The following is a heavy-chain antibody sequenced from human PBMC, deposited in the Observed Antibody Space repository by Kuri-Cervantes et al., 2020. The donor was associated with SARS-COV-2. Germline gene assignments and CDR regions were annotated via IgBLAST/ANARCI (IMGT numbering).Heavy chain of an antibody. Sequence: ASVKVSCKASGYTFTGYYMHRVRQAPGQGLEWMGRINPNSGGTNYAQKFQGRVTMTRDTSISTAYMELSRLRSDDTAVYYCARDPGGLDAFDIWGQGTVVTVSS. D-gene: IGHD4-23*01. J-gene: IGHJ3*02. CDR2: INPNSGGT. V-gene: IGHV1-2*06. CDR1: GYTFTGYY. CDR3: ARDPGGLDAFDI.